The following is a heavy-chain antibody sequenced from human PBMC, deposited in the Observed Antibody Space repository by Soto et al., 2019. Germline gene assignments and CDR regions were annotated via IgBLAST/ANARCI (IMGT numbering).Heavy chain of an antibody. J-gene: IGHJ5*02. CDR3: ARDGERGYSYGYRFDP. CDR1: GFTFSTYS. D-gene: IGHD5-18*01. CDR2: ISYDGNNK. Sequence: GGSLRLSCAASGFTFSTYSMHWVRQAPGKGLEWVALISYDGNNKYYADSVKGRFTISRDNSKNTLYLQMNSLRAEDTAVFHCARDGERGYSYGYRFDPWGQGTLVTVSS. V-gene: IGHV3-30-3*01.